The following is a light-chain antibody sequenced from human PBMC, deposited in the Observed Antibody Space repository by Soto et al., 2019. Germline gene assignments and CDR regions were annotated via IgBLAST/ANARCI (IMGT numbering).Light chain of an antibody. Sequence: EIVLTQSPATLSLSPGERASLSCRASQSVSSNYLAWFQQKPGQAPRLLISGASNRASDIPDRFSGSGSWTDFTLTISRLEPEDFAVYYCQQYGSSPPWTFGQGTKVDIK. CDR3: QQYGSSPPWT. J-gene: IGKJ1*01. CDR1: QSVSSNY. V-gene: IGKV3-20*01. CDR2: GAS.